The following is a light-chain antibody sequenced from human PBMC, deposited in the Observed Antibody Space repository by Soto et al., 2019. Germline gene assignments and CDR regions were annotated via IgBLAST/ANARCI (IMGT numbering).Light chain of an antibody. CDR1: SSNIGAGYD. Sequence: QSVLTQPPSVSGAPGQRVTISCTGSSSNIGAGYDVHWYQQLPVTAPKLLIYGNSNRPSGVPDRFSGSKSGTSASLAITGLQAEDEADYYCQSYDISLSGSVFGGGTKVTVL. CDR2: GNS. J-gene: IGLJ3*02. V-gene: IGLV1-40*01. CDR3: QSYDISLSGSV.